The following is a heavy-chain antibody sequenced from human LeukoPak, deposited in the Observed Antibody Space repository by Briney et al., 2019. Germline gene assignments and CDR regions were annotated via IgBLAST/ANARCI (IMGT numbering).Heavy chain of an antibody. CDR1: GFTFTTYA. CDR3: AKEAGYSGYDYPDY. D-gene: IGHD5-12*01. V-gene: IGHV3-23*01. Sequence: GGSLRLSCAASGFTFTTYAMSWVRQAPGKGLEWVSAISGSGYSTYYADSVKGRFTISRDNSKNTLYLQMNSLRAEDAAVYYCAKEAGYSGYDYPDYWGQGTLVTVSS. CDR2: ISGSGYST. J-gene: IGHJ4*02.